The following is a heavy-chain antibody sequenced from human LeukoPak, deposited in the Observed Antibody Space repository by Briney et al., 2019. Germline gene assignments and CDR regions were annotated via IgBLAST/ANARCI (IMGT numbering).Heavy chain of an antibody. CDR3: ARGRRMGAAGTFDP. CDR2: MNPNSGNT. J-gene: IGHJ5*02. D-gene: IGHD6-13*01. V-gene: IGHV1-8*01. CDR1: GYTFTSYD. Sequence: GASVKVSCKASGYTFTSYDINWVRQATGQGLEWMGWMNPNSGNTGYAQEFQGRVTMTRNTSISTAYMELSSLRSEDTAVYYCARGRRMGAAGTFDPWGQGTLVTVSS.